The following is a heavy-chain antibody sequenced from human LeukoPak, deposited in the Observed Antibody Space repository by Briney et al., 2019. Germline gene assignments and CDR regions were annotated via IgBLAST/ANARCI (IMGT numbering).Heavy chain of an antibody. J-gene: IGHJ4*02. V-gene: IGHV3-33*01. CDR2: IWYDGSNK. Sequence: GRSLRLSCAASGFTFSSYGMHWVRQAPGKGLEWVAVIWYDGSNKYYADSVKGRFTISRANSKNTLYLQMNSLRAEDTAVYYCARANHYGDYYFDYWGQGTLVTVSS. D-gene: IGHD2-21*02. CDR3: ARANHYGDYYFDY. CDR1: GFTFSSYG.